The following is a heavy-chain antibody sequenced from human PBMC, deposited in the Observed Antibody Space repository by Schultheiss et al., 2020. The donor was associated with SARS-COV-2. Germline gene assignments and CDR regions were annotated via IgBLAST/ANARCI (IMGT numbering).Heavy chain of an antibody. J-gene: IGHJ4*02. Sequence: SETLSLTCAVSGGSISSGGYSWSWIRQPPGKGLEWIGEINHSGSTNYNPSLKSRVTISVDRSKNQFSLKLSSVTAADTAVYYCATVTSSGWHPFDNWGQGTLVTVSS. D-gene: IGHD6-25*01. CDR2: INHSGST. CDR3: ATVTSSGWHPFDN. V-gene: IGHV4-30-2*01. CDR1: GGSISSGGYS.